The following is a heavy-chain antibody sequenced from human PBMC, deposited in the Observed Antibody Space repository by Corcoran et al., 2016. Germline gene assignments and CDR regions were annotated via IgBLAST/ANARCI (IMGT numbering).Heavy chain of an antibody. CDR2: ISYDGSNK. V-gene: IGHV3-30*18. Sequence: QVQLVESGGGVVQPGRSLRLSCAASGFTFSSYGMHWVRQAPGKGLEWVAVISYDGSNKYYADSVKGRFTISRDNSKNTLYLQMNSLRAEETAVYYCAKDHWDYYDRGMGYFDLWGRGTLVTVSS. J-gene: IGHJ2*01. CDR1: GFTFSSYG. D-gene: IGHD3-22*01. CDR3: AKDHWDYYDRGMGYFDL.